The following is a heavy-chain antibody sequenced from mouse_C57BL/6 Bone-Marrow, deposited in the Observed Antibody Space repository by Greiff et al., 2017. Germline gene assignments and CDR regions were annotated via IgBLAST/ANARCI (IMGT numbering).Heavy chain of an antibody. V-gene: IGHV5-2*01. CDR1: EYEFPSHD. CDR2: INSDGGST. Sequence: EVQLVESGGGLVQPGESLKLSCESNEYEFPSHDMSWVRKTPEKRLALVAAINSDGGSTYYPDTMERRFILSRDNTKKTLYLQMSSLRSEDPAWFYCATHDYYSNCVWFAYWGQGTLVTVSA. CDR3: ATHDYYSNCVWFAY. J-gene: IGHJ3*01. D-gene: IGHD2-5*01.